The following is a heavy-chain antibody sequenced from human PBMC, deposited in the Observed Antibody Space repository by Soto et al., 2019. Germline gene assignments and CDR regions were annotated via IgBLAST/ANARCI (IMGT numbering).Heavy chain of an antibody. D-gene: IGHD4-17*01. CDR2: INAGNGNT. Sequence: ASVKVSCKASGYTFTSYAMHCVRQAPGQRLEWMGWINAGNGNTKYSQKFQGRFTISRDNAENSVYLEMDSLRAEDTALYYCARDVDADFRTDFDYWGRGTLVTVSS. J-gene: IGHJ4*02. CDR1: GYTFTSYA. CDR3: ARDVDADFRTDFDY. V-gene: IGHV1-3*01.